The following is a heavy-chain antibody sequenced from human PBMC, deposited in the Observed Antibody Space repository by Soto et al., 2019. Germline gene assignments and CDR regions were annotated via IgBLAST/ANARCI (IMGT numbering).Heavy chain of an antibody. D-gene: IGHD2-15*01. CDR1: VSNFNSYT. CDR2: ISSSGYI. V-gene: IGHV3-21*01. CDR3: ARDCSGGSCYPGMDV. Sequence: PGWSLRLSCASSVSNFNSYTINWVRQAPGKRLEWLSSISSSGYIFSTDSVRGRFTISRDNAKNSVYLQINSLRAEDTAVYFCARDCSGGSCYPGMDVWGQGTTVTVSS. J-gene: IGHJ6*02.